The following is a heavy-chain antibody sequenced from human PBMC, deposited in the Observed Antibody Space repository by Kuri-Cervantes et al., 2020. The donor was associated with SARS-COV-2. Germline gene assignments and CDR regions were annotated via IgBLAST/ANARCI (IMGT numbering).Heavy chain of an antibody. CDR3: VRDGDHWNFDY. D-gene: IGHD1-1*01. Sequence: GESLKISCAASGFVFSYYYMGWVRQAPGKGLEWVAYISGSSRNTNYADSVKGRFTLSRDNAKNMLFLQMNSLRAEDTAVYYCVRDGDHWNFDYWGQGTLVTVSS. J-gene: IGHJ4*02. V-gene: IGHV3-11*06. CDR1: GFVFSYYY. CDR2: ISGSSRNT.